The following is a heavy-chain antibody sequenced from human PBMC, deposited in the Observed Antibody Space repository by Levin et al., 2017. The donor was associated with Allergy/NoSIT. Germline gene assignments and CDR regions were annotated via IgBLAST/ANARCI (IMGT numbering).Heavy chain of an antibody. J-gene: IGHJ4*02. D-gene: IGHD3-10*01. CDR1: GGSVSSSSYF. Sequence: SETLSLTCTVSGGSVSSSSYFWGWVRQPPGKGLEWITYFRYVGDAYYNPSLSGRITKSIDTYKNHFSLTLNSVTAADTAVYYCVRRMGAGSHDPLDSWGQGTLVTVSS. V-gene: IGHV4-39*02. CDR2: FRYVGDA. CDR3: VRRMGAGSHDPLDS.